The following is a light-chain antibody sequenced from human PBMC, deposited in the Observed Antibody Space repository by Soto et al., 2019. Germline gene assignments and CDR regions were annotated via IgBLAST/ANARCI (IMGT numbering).Light chain of an antibody. CDR3: QQYGSSPQT. Sequence: EFVLTQSPGTLSLSPVERATLSCRASQSVNSNFAWYQHRPGQAPRLLIYGASSRATGIPDRFSGSGSGTDFTLTISRLEPEDFAVYYCQQYGSSPQTFGQGTKVDIK. J-gene: IGKJ1*01. CDR1: QSVNSN. V-gene: IGKV3-20*01. CDR2: GAS.